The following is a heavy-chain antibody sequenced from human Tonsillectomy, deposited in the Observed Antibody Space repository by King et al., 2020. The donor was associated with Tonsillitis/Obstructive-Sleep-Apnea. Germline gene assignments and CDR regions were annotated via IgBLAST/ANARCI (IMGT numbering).Heavy chain of an antibody. CDR3: ARWGYIWDGTGCYAATLDY. CDR2: IYYSGNA. Sequence: VQLQESGPGLVKPSEPLSLTCTVSGGSISTYYWSWIRQPPGKGLEWVGYIYYSGNANYNPSLKSRVTMSVDTSKNQFSLRLSSVTAADTAVYYCARWGYIWDGTGCYAATLDYWGQGALVTVSS. D-gene: IGHD2-2*01. J-gene: IGHJ4*02. CDR1: GGSISTYY. V-gene: IGHV4-59*01.